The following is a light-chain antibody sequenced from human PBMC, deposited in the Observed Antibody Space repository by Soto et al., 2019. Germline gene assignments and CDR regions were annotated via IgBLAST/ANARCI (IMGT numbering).Light chain of an antibody. CDR1: TSNIGENS. CDR2: VTN. J-gene: IGLJ1*01. CDR3: AAWDGSLNGHV. V-gene: IGLV1-44*01. Sequence: QLVLTQPPSVSGTPGQGVTISCSGSTSNIGENSVGWFQQLPGTAPKVVIYVTNKRPSGVPDRFSGSKSGTSAYLAISGLQSEDEADYYCAAWDGSLNGHVFGTGTQLTVL.